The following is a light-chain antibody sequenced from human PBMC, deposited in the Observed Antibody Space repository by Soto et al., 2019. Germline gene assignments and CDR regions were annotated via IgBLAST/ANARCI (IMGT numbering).Light chain of an antibody. Sequence: DIQLTQSPSFLSASVGDRVTITCRASQAINTYLAWYQQKPGKAPKLLVYDASSLESGVPSRFSGSGSGTEFTLTITSLQPDDFATYYCQQYNSYPWTFGQGTKVDIK. V-gene: IGKV1-5*01. J-gene: IGKJ1*01. CDR3: QQYNSYPWT. CDR1: QAINTY. CDR2: DAS.